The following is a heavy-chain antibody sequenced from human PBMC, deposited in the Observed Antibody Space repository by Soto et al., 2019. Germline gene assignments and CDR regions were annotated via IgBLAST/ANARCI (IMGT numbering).Heavy chain of an antibody. D-gene: IGHD3-16*01. CDR3: AKDLYYYDFSLDDS. J-gene: IGHJ5*02. Sequence: GGSLRLSCTGSGFTFSSYAMHWVRLAPGKGLEWVAVVSYDGSIENYADSVRGRFTISRDNSKDTVLLQMNSLRVEDTAVYYCAKDLYYYDFSLDDSWGQGTLVTVSS. CDR1: GFTFSSYA. V-gene: IGHV3-30*04. CDR2: VSYDGSIE.